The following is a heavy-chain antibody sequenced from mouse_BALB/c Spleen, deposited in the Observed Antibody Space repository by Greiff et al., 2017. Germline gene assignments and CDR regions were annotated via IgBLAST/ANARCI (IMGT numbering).Heavy chain of an antibody. Sequence: QVQLQQSGAELVRPGSSVKISCKASGYAFSSYWMNWVKQRPGQGLEWIGQIYPGDGDTNYNGKFKGKAKLTTDKSSSTAYMQLSSLTSEDSAVYFCARREGSGAMDYWGQGTSVTVSS. CDR3: ARREGSGAMDY. J-gene: IGHJ4*01. D-gene: IGHD1-1*01. V-gene: IGHV1-80*01. CDR1: GYAFSSYW. CDR2: IYPGDGDT.